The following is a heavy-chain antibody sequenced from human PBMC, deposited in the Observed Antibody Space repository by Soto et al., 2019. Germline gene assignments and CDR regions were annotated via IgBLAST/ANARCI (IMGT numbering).Heavy chain of an antibody. Sequence: GGSLRLSCAASGFTFSSYAMHWVRQAPGKGLEWLAVISYDASNKYYTDSVKGRFTTSRDNSKSTLYLQMNSLRAEDTAVYYCAKFELSSSLDYWGQGTLVTVSS. CDR2: ISYDASNK. CDR3: AKFELSSSLDY. CDR1: GFTFSSYA. J-gene: IGHJ4*02. V-gene: IGHV3-30*18. D-gene: IGHD6-6*01.